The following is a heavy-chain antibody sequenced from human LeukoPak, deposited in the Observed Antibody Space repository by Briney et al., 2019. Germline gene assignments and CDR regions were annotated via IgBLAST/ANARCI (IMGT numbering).Heavy chain of an antibody. V-gene: IGHV3-30*03. CDR3: ARGGIVATLGVDY. CDR2: ISYDGSNK. D-gene: IGHD5-12*01. J-gene: IGHJ4*02. CDR1: GFSFRGFA. Sequence: GGSLRLSCAASGFSFRGFAMTWVRQAPGKGLEWVAVISYDGSNKYYADSVKGRFTISRDNSKNTLYLQMNSLRAEDTAVYYCARGGIVATLGVDYWGQGTLVTVSS.